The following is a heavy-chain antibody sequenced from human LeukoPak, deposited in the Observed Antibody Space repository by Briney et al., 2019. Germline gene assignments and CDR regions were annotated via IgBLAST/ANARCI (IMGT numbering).Heavy chain of an antibody. CDR3: ARASDPWLQLT. J-gene: IGHJ5*02. CDR2: MYPSGVT. Sequence: PGGSLRLSCAASGITVTDNFMTWVRQAPGKGLEWVSVMYPSGVTYHAASVKGRFTISRDNSKNTLYLQMNSLRAEDTAVYYCARASDPWLQLTWGQGTLVTVSS. CDR1: GITVTDNF. V-gene: IGHV3-53*01. D-gene: IGHD5-24*01.